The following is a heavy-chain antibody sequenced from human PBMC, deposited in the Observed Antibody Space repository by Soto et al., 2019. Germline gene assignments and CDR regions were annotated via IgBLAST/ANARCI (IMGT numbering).Heavy chain of an antibody. CDR2: ISGSGGST. V-gene: IGHV3-23*01. D-gene: IGHD3-22*01. CDR1: GFTFRSYA. CDR3: AKGIVYYYDSSGYFAY. Sequence: PGGSLRLSCAASGFTFRSYAMSWVRQAPGKGLEWVSAISGSGGSTYYADSVKGRFTISRDNSKNTLYLQMNSLRAEDTAVYYCAKGIVYYYDSSGYFAYWGQATLVTVSS. J-gene: IGHJ4*02.